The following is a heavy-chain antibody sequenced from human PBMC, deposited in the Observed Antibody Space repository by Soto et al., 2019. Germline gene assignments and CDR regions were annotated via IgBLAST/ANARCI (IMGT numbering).Heavy chain of an antibody. CDR2: IYSGGST. V-gene: IGHV3-66*01. CDR3: ARGNKAYSSGWFPSQAFDY. J-gene: IGHJ4*02. Sequence: GSLRLSCAASGFTVSSNYMSWVRQAPGKGLEWVSVIYSGGSTYYADSVKGRFTISRDNSKNTLYLQMNSLRAEDTAVYYCARGNKAYSSGWFPSQAFDYWGQGTLVTVSS. D-gene: IGHD6-19*01. CDR1: GFTVSSNY.